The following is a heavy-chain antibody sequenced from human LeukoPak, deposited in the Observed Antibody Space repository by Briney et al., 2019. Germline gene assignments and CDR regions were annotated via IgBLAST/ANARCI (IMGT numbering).Heavy chain of an antibody. J-gene: IGHJ4*02. D-gene: IGHD1-26*01. CDR3: ARDKEVGATLLDC. CDR2: INHYGSEK. CDR1: GFTFSSYW. V-gene: IGHV3-7*01. Sequence: GGSLRLSCAASGFTFSSYWMSWGRQAPGKGLELVATINHYGSEKSYLESVKGRFTISRDNAKHSLYLQIDSLRAEDTAVFYCARDKEVGATLLDCWGQGTLVTVSS.